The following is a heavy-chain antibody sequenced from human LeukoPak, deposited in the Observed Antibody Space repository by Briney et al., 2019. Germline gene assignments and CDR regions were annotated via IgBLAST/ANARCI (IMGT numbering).Heavy chain of an antibody. Sequence: ASVKVSCKASGFTFTVYYIHWVRQAPGQGLEWLGWIDPNSGVTNSAQKFQGRVTMTRDTSISTAYMELSRLRSDDTAVYYCAREAFTTVTSATDAFDIWGQGTMVTVSS. CDR3: AREAFTTVTSATDAFDI. CDR1: GFTFTVYY. V-gene: IGHV1-2*02. D-gene: IGHD4-17*01. J-gene: IGHJ3*02. CDR2: IDPNSGVT.